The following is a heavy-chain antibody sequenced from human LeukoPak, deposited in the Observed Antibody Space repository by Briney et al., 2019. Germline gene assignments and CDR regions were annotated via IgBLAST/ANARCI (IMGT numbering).Heavy chain of an antibody. D-gene: IGHD3-22*01. V-gene: IGHV4-59*06. CDR3: ARVTYYYDSSGYSSGSLNWFDP. J-gene: IGHJ5*02. CDR2: INYSGST. Sequence: SETLSLTCTVSGGSISSYYWSWIRQHPGKGPEWIGYINYSGSTYYKPSLKSRVTISVDTSKNQFSLKLSSVTAADTAVYYCARVTYYYDSSGYSSGSLNWFDPWGQGTLVTVSS. CDR1: GGSISSYY.